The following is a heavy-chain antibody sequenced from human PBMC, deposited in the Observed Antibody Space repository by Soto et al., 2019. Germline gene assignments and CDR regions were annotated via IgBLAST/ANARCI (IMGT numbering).Heavy chain of an antibody. Sequence: GGSLILSCASSGFTFSSYSMNWVRQAPGKGLEWVSYISSSSSTIYYADSVKGRFTISRDNAKNSLYLQMNSLRDEDTAVYYCARAPYYYDSSGYVLDYWGQGTMVTVYS. V-gene: IGHV3-48*02. CDR3: ARAPYYYDSSGYVLDY. CDR1: GFTFSSYS. J-gene: IGHJ4*02. D-gene: IGHD3-22*01. CDR2: ISSSSSTI.